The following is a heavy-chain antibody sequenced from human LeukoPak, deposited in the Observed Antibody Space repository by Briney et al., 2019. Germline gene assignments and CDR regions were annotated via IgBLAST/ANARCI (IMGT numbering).Heavy chain of an antibody. D-gene: IGHD5-18*01. CDR1: GGSISSGSYY. V-gene: IGHV4-61*02. Sequence: SETLSLTCTVSGGSISSGSYYWSWIRQPAGKGLEWIGRIYTSGSTNYNPSLKSRATISVDTSKNQFSLKLSSVTAADTAVYYCARGGDTAMVTDYWGQGTLVTVSS. J-gene: IGHJ4*02. CDR3: ARGGDTAMVTDY. CDR2: IYTSGST.